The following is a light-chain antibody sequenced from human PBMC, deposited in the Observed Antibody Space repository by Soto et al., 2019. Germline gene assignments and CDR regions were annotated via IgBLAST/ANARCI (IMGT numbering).Light chain of an antibody. Sequence: TQSPATLSLSPGERATLSCRASQSVSINLAWYQQKPGQAPRLLIYGTSTRATGVPARFSGSGSGTDFTLTISSLQAADFAVYHCQHYNNWPITFGQGTRLEIK. CDR1: QSVSIN. CDR2: GTS. CDR3: QHYNNWPIT. J-gene: IGKJ5*01. V-gene: IGKV3-15*01.